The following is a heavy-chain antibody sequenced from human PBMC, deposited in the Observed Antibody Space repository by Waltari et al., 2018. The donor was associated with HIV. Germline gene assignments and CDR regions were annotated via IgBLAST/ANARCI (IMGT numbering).Heavy chain of an antibody. D-gene: IGHD5-12*01. CDR3: ARGGGHRGYSGYEDFDY. CDR1: GYTFTSYA. Sequence: QVQLVQSGAEVKKPGASVKVSCKASGYTFTSYAMHWVRQAPGQRLEWMGWINAGNGNTKYSQKFQGRVTITRDTSASTAYMELSSLRSEDTAVYYCARGGGHRGYSGYEDFDYWGQGTLVTVSS. CDR2: INAGNGNT. J-gene: IGHJ4*02. V-gene: IGHV1-3*01.